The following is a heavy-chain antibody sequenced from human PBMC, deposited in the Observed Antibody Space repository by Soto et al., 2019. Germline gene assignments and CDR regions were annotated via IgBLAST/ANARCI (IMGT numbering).Heavy chain of an antibody. Sequence: QVQLVESGGGVVQPGRSLRLSCAASGFTFSSYAMHWVRQAPGKGLEWVAVISYDGSNKYYADSVKGRFTISRDNSKNTLYLQMNSLRAEDTAVYYCARASAGLYDIVVVPAAYYWGQGTLVTGSS. CDR3: ARASAGLYDIVVVPAAYY. J-gene: IGHJ4*02. CDR1: GFTFSSYA. CDR2: ISYDGSNK. V-gene: IGHV3-30-3*01. D-gene: IGHD2-2*01.